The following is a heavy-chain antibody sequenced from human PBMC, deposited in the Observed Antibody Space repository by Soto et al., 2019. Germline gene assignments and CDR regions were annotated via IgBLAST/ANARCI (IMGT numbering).Heavy chain of an antibody. CDR1: GYTFTSYG. V-gene: IGHV1-18*01. CDR2: ISAYNGNT. Sequence: ASVKVSCKASGYTFTSYGISWVRQAPGQGLEWMGWISAYNGNTNYAQKLQGRVTMTTDTSTSTAYMELRSLRSDDTAVYYCASYNWNANWFDPWGQGTLVTVSS. CDR3: ASYNWNANWFDP. J-gene: IGHJ5*02. D-gene: IGHD1-20*01.